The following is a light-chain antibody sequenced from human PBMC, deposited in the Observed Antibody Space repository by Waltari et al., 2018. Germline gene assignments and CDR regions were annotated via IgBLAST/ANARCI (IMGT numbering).Light chain of an antibody. CDR3: ATWDNSLTDVV. Sequence: QSVLTQPPSVSAAPGQKVTISCSGGTSNIGNYYVSWYQHLPGAAPKLLIYDNGKRPSGRPDQCSASRSGTSATLGITGLHIGDEADYYCATWDNSLTDVVFGGGTKLTVL. J-gene: IGLJ2*01. CDR2: DNG. CDR1: TSNIGNYY. V-gene: IGLV1-51*01.